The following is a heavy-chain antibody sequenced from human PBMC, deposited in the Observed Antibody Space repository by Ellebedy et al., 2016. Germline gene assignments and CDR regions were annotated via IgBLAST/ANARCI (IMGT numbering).Heavy chain of an antibody. CDR3: ARGVGSGWFDP. CDR1: GLSISGHF. CDR2: IGSSGSPI. J-gene: IGHJ5*02. V-gene: IGHV3-11*01. D-gene: IGHD2-15*01. Sequence: GESLKISCAASGLSISGHFMSWFRQAPGKGLECVSYIGSSGSPIFYADSVKGRFTISRDNSKNTLYLQMNSLRAEDTAVYYCARGVGSGWFDPWGQGRQVTVSS.